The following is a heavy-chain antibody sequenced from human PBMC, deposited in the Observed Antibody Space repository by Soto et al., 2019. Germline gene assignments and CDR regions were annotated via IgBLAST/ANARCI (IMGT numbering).Heavy chain of an antibody. Sequence: EVQLLESGGGLVQPGGSLRLSCAASGFTFNNYAMTWVRQAPGKGLEWVSAISGSGGGTYYADYVKGRFTIFRDNSKNTLYLQMNSLRAEDTAIYYGAKDEGDRFFWYFDLWGRGTLVTVSS. CDR2: ISGSGGGT. V-gene: IGHV3-23*01. CDR3: AKDEGDRFFWYFDL. CDR1: GFTFNNYA. D-gene: IGHD3-16*01. J-gene: IGHJ2*01.